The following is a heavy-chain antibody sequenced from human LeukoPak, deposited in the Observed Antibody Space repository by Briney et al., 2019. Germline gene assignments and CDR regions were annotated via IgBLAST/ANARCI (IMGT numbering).Heavy chain of an antibody. CDR1: GFSLSTSGVG. Sequence: SGPTLVNPTQTLTLTCTFSGFSLSTSGVGVGWIRQPPGKALEWLALIYWDDDKRYSPSLKSRLTITKDTSKNQVVLTMTNMDPVDTATYYCAHTSYYYGSGSQDFVYWGQGTLVTVSS. D-gene: IGHD3-10*01. J-gene: IGHJ4*02. V-gene: IGHV2-5*02. CDR2: IYWDDDK. CDR3: AHTSYYYGSGSQDFVY.